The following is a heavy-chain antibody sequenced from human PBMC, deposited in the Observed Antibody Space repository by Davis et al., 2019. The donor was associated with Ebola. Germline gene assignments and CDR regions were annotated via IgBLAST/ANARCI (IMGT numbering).Heavy chain of an antibody. CDR3: ARFVDKAAAGTLSNFDY. D-gene: IGHD6-13*01. CDR1: GYTFTSYG. J-gene: IGHJ4*02. CDR2: ISAYNGNT. V-gene: IGHV1-18*01. Sequence: AASVKVSCKASGYTFTSYGISWVRQAPGQGLEWMGWISAYNGNTNYAQKLQGRVTMTTDTSTNTAYMELRSLRSDDTAVYYCARFVDKAAAGTLSNFDYWGQGTLVTVSS.